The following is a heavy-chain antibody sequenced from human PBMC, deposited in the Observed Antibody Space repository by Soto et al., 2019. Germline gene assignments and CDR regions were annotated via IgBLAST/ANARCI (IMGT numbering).Heavy chain of an antibody. Sequence: QVQLQESGPGLVKPSQTLSLTCTVSGGSISSGGYYWSWIRQHPGKGLEWLGYIYYSGSTYYNPSLKSRVTISVDPSKNQFSLKLSSVTAADTAVYYCARERITMVRGVKSNWFDPWGQGTLVTVSS. J-gene: IGHJ5*02. CDR1: GGSISSGGYY. CDR2: IYYSGST. V-gene: IGHV4-31*03. D-gene: IGHD3-10*01. CDR3: ARERITMVRGVKSNWFDP.